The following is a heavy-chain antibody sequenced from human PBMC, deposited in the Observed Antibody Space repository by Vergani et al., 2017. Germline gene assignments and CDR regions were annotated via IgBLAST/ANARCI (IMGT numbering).Heavy chain of an antibody. CDR3: ASPRPFYDSSGYEGAFDI. J-gene: IGHJ3*02. CDR2: IYSGGST. V-gene: IGHV3-66*02. CDR1: GFTVSSNY. Sequence: EVQLVESGGGLVQPGGSLRLSCAASGFTVSSNYMSWVRQAPGKGLEWVSVIYSGGSTYYADSVKGRFTLSRDNAKNTLYLQMNSLRAEDTAVYYCASPRPFYDSSGYEGAFDIWGQGTMVTVSS. D-gene: IGHD3-22*01.